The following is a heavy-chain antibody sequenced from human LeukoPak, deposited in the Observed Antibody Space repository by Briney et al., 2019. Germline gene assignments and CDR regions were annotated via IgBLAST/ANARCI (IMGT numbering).Heavy chain of an antibody. V-gene: IGHV1-69*05. D-gene: IGHD2-15*01. CDR3: ARGGSSDVTLGDYFDY. CDR1: GGTFSSYA. J-gene: IGHJ4*02. Sequence: SVKVSCKASGGTFSSYAISWVRQAPGQGLEWMGRIIPIFGTASYAQKFQGGVTITTDESTSTAYMELSSLRSEDTAVYYCARGGSSDVTLGDYFDYWGQGTLVTVSS. CDR2: IIPIFGTA.